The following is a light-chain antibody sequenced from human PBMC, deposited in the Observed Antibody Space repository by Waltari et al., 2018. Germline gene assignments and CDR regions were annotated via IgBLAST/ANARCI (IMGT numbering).Light chain of an antibody. Sequence: DIQMTQSPSSVSASVGDRVTITCRASQGISSWLAWYQQKPGKGPNLLIFAASNLHSGVPSRFSGSGSGTDFTLTISGLQPEDSATYFCQQGSSFPPTFGQGTKVEIK. CDR2: AAS. V-gene: IGKV1-12*01. CDR3: QQGSSFPPT. J-gene: IGKJ1*01. CDR1: QGISSW.